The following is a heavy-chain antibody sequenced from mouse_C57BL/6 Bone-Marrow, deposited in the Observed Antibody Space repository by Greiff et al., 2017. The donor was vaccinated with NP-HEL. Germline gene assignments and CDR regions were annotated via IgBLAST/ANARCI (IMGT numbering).Heavy chain of an antibody. V-gene: IGHV1-81*01. CDR3: ARIPFYDYDSYYFDY. Sequence: VKLQESGAELARPGASVKLSCKASGYTFTSYGISWVKQRTGQGLEWIGEIYPRSGNTYYNEKFKGKATLTADKSSSTAYMELRSLTSEDSAVYFCARIPFYDYDSYYFDYWGQGTTLTVSS. CDR1: GYTFTSYG. J-gene: IGHJ2*01. D-gene: IGHD2-4*01. CDR2: IYPRSGNT.